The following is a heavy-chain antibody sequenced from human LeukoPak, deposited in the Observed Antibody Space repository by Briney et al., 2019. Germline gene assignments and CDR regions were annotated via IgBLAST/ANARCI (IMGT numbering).Heavy chain of an antibody. J-gene: IGHJ4*02. CDR3: ARVRVRFRSSSYTLDY. Sequence: GASVKVSCKASGYTFTGYYMHWVRQAPGQGLEWMGWINPNSGGTNYAQKFQGRVTMTRDTSISTAYMELSRLRSDDTAVYYCARVRVRFRSSSYTLDYWGQGTLVTVSS. V-gene: IGHV1-2*02. CDR2: INPNSGGT. D-gene: IGHD6-13*01. CDR1: GYTFTGYY.